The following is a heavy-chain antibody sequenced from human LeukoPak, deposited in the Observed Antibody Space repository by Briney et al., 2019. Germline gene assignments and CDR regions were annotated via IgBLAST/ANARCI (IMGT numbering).Heavy chain of an antibody. J-gene: IGHJ5*02. CDR3: ARVQYNRITIFGVATKRAYNWFDP. CDR2: INHSGST. CDR1: GGSFSGYY. V-gene: IGHV4-34*01. Sequence: SETLSLTCAVYGGSFSGYYWSWIRQPPGKGLDWIGEINHSGSTNYNPSLKSQVTISVHTSKNQFSLKLSSVTAADTAVYYCARVQYNRITIFGVATKRAYNWFDPWGQGTLVTVSS. D-gene: IGHD3-3*01.